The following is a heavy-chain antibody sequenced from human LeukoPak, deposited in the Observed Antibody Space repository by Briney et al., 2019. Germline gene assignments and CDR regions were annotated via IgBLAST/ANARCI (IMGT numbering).Heavy chain of an antibody. CDR3: ARGSGDILTGYYHDAFDI. V-gene: IGHV4-59*01. CDR1: GGSISSYY. J-gene: IGHJ3*02. D-gene: IGHD3-9*01. Sequence: SETLSLTCTVSGGSISSYYWSWIRQPPGKGLEWIGYIYYSGSTNYNPSLKSRVTISVDTPKNQFSLKLSSVTAADTAVYYCARGSGDILTGYYHDAFDIWGQGTMVTVSS. CDR2: IYYSGST.